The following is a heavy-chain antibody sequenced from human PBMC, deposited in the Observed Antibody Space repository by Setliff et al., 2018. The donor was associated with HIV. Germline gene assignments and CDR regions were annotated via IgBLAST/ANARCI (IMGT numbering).Heavy chain of an antibody. J-gene: IGHJ3*02. V-gene: IGHV1-3*01. D-gene: IGHD2-15*01. CDR2: INAGNGDT. CDR3: ARSDCSSVRCYLGHAFEI. CDR1: GYTFTNYA. Sequence: ASVKVSCKASGYTFTNYAIHWVRQAPGQRLEWMGWINAGNGDTKYSQKFQGRVTITTDTSASTAYMELNSLSSEDTAVYYCARSDCSSVRCYLGHAFEIWGQGTMVTVSS.